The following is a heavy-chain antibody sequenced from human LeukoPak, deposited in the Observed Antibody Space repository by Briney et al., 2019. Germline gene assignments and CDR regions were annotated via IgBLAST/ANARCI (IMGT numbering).Heavy chain of an antibody. J-gene: IGHJ6*03. CDR1: GFTFSSYE. Sequence: GGSLRLSCAASGFTFSSYEMNWVRQAPGKGLEWVSYISSSGSTIYYADSVKGRFTISRDNAKNSLYLQMNSLRAEDTALYYCARENDTQNTIFGVVITLDYYYMDVWGKGTTVTVSS. CDR3: ARENDTQNTIFGVVITLDYYYMDV. D-gene: IGHD3-3*01. V-gene: IGHV3-48*03. CDR2: ISSSGSTI.